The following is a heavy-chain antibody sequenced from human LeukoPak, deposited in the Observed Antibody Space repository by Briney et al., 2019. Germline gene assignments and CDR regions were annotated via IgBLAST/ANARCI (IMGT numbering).Heavy chain of an antibody. J-gene: IGHJ4*02. D-gene: IGHD5-12*01. CDR2: INTNTGNP. V-gene: IGHV7-4-1*02. CDR1: GYTFTSYG. CDR3: AREIVATIEGELFDY. Sequence: ASVKVSCKASGYTFTSYGISWVRQAPGQGLEWMGWINTNTGNPTYAQGFTGRFVFSLDTSVSTAYLQISSLKAEDTAVYYCAREIVATIEGELFDYWGQGTLVTVSS.